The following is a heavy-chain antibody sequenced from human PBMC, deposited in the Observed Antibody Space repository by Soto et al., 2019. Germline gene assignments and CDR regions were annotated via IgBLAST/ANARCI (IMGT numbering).Heavy chain of an antibody. V-gene: IGHV1-46*01. J-gene: IGHJ4*02. CDR3: ARDRAGLPDY. CDR1: GYTFTSYY. Sequence: SVKLSGKASGYTFTSYYMHLGRQAPGQGLEWMGIINPSGGSTSYAQKFQGRVTMTRDTSTSTVYMELSSLRSEDTAVYYCARDRAGLPDYWGQGTMVTVSS. CDR2: INPSGGST. D-gene: IGHD3-9*01.